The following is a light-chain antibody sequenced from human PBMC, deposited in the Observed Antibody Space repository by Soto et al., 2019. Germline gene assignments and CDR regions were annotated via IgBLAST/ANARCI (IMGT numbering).Light chain of an antibody. CDR2: DAS. V-gene: IGKV3-11*01. CDR3: QQRSNWPPIT. Sequence: RVTLSCRVSQSVSSYLAWYQQKPGQAPRLLIYDASNRATGIPARFSGSGSGTDFTLTISSLEPEDFAVYYCQQRSNWPPITFGQGTLLEIK. CDR1: QSVSSY. J-gene: IGKJ5*01.